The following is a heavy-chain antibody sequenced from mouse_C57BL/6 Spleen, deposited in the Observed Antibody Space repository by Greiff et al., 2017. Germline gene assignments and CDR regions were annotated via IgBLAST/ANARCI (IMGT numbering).Heavy chain of an antibody. Sequence: QVQLQQPGAELVMPGASVKLSCKASGYTFTSYWMHWVKQRPGQGLEWIGEIDPSDSYTNYNQKFKGKSTLTVDKYSSTAYMQLSSLTSEESAVYYCASSYYVSSYAMDYWGQGTSVTVSS. D-gene: IGHD1-1*01. J-gene: IGHJ4*01. V-gene: IGHV1-69*01. CDR1: GYTFTSYW. CDR2: IDPSDSYT. CDR3: ASSYYVSSYAMDY.